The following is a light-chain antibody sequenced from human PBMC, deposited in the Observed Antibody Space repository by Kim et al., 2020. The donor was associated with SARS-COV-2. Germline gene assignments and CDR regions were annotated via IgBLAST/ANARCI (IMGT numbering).Light chain of an antibody. CDR1: QSSRGNY. J-gene: IGKJ4*01. V-gene: IGKV3-20*01. CDR2: GPT. Sequence: SSSPEDKATLACRASQSSRGNYLAWYQQQPGQGTRPLIYGPTTCATRSPDRFSGSGCGTDITLTIARLEPEDFAVYYCQQYRSSVTFGEGTRVEI. CDR3: QQYRSSVT.